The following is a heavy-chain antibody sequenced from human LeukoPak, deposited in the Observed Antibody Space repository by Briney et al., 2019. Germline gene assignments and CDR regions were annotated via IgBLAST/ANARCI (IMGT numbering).Heavy chain of an antibody. J-gene: IGHJ4*02. CDR1: GDSISNYY. V-gene: IGHV4-59*01. CDR3: ARGDFYYFDS. Sequence: SETLSLTCTVSGDSISNYYWSWIRQPPGKGLEWIGYIYYSGSTNYNTSLKSRVTISVDTSKKQFSLKLSSMTAADTAVYFCARGDFYYFDSWGQGTLVIVSS. D-gene: IGHD2/OR15-2a*01. CDR2: IYYSGST.